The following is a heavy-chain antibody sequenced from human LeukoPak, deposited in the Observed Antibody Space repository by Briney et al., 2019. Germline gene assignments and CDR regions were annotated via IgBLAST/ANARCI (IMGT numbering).Heavy chain of an antibody. D-gene: IGHD3-22*01. CDR2: ISHSGNT. V-gene: IGHV4-30-2*01. CDR3: ARGDLYDSAGYYFDY. J-gene: IGHJ4*02. Sequence: PSETLSLTCVISGASISSGDYSWNWIRQPPGTGLEWIGYISHSGNTYYNPSLKSRVTISVDRSKNHSSLKLSSVTAADTAVYYCARGDLYDSAGYYFDYWGQGTLVTVSS. CDR1: GASISSGDYS.